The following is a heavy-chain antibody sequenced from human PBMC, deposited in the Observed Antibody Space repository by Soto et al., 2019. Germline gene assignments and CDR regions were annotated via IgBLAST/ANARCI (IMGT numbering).Heavy chain of an antibody. Sequence: GESLKISCKGSGYNFPSYWIGWVRQMPGKGLEWMGIIYPGDSDTRYSPSFQGQVTISADKSISTAYLQWSSLKASDTAMYYCARLTRSVYDFLLGWFDPWGQGTLVTVSS. D-gene: IGHD5-12*01. CDR2: IYPGDSDT. CDR3: ARLTRSVYDFLLGWFDP. J-gene: IGHJ5*02. CDR1: GYNFPSYW. V-gene: IGHV5-51*01.